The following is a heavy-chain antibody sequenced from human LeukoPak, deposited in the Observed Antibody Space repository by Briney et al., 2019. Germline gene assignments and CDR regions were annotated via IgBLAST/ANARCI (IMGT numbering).Heavy chain of an antibody. CDR3: ARQRSRYSSSAPPVDY. V-gene: IGHV3-21*04. CDR1: GFTFSSYA. J-gene: IGHJ4*02. Sequence: PGGSLRLSCAAPGFTFSSYAMSWVRQIPGKGLQWVSSIRGGGDNIQHADSVKGRFTISRDNAKNSLYLQMNSLRAEDTAVYYCARQRSRYSSSAPPVDYWGQGTLVTVSS. CDR2: IRGGGDNI. D-gene: IGHD6-6*01.